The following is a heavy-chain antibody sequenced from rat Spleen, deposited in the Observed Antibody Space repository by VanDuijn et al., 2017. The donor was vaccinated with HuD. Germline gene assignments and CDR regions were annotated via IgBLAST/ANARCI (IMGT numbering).Heavy chain of an antibody. J-gene: IGHJ2*01. CDR1: GFTFSDNY. CDR3: TRENWVFDY. D-gene: IGHD5-1*01. V-gene: IGHV5-20*01. Sequence: EVQLVESGGVLVQPGRSLKLSCAASGFTFSDNYMAWLRQAPKRGLEWVATITHADDNTYYPDSVKGRFTISRDNAKSTLYLQMNSLRSEDTATYYCTRENWVFDYWGQGVMVTVSS. CDR2: ITHADDNT.